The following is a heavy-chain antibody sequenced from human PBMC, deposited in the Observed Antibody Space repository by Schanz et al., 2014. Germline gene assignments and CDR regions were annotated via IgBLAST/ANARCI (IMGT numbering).Heavy chain of an antibody. J-gene: IGHJ6*02. CDR2: INTASGNT. CDR3: TRDHTVATGYVVHCSYSGMDV. D-gene: IGHD5-12*01. CDR1: GYTFTSYD. Sequence: QVQLIQSGAEVKKPGASVKVSCTASGYTFTSYDINWVRQAPGRRLEWMGWINTASGNTRYSGASQDRLTMTRDASATTAYMALSSLTSENTAVYFCTRDHTVATGYVVHCSYSGMDVWGQGTTVTVSS. V-gene: IGHV1-3*04.